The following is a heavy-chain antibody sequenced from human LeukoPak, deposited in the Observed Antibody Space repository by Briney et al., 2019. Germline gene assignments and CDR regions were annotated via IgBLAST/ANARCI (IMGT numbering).Heavy chain of an antibody. V-gene: IGHV3-7*01. CDR3: ARVDTTVTTWGDYYYYYMDV. J-gene: IGHJ6*03. CDR2: IKQDGSEK. Sequence: GGSLRLSCAASGFTFSSYWMSWVRQAPGKGLEWVANIKQDGSEKYYVDSVKGRFTISRDNAKNSLYLQMNSLRAEDTAVYYCARVDTTVTTWGDYYYYYMDVWGKGTTVTVSS. D-gene: IGHD4-17*01. CDR1: GFTFSSYW.